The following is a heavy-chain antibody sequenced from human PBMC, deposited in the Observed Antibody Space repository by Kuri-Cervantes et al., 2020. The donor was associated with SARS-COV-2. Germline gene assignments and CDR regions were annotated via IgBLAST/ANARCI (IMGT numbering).Heavy chain of an antibody. Sequence: VKVSCKASGYTFTSYGISWVRQAPGQGLEGMGWISAYNGNTNYAQKLQGRVTMTTDTSTSTAYMELRSLRSDDTAVYYCARPRGIVVVPAAMGGAFDIWGQGTMVTVSS. CDR2: ISAYNGNT. J-gene: IGHJ3*02. CDR3: ARPRGIVVVPAAMGGAFDI. V-gene: IGHV1-18*01. D-gene: IGHD2-2*01. CDR1: GYTFTSYG.